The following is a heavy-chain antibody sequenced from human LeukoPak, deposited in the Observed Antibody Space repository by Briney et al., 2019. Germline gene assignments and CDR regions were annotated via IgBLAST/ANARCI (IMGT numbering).Heavy chain of an antibody. J-gene: IGHJ3*02. Sequence: TLSLTCTVSGGSISSGSYYWSWIRQPAGTGLEWIGRIYTSGSTNYNPSLKSRVTISVDTSKNQFSLKLSSVTAADTAVYYCARDVFMYYDFWSGYDAFDIWGQGTMVTVSS. CDR3: ARDVFMYYDFWSGYDAFDI. D-gene: IGHD3-3*01. CDR2: IYTSGST. CDR1: GGSISSGSYY. V-gene: IGHV4-61*02.